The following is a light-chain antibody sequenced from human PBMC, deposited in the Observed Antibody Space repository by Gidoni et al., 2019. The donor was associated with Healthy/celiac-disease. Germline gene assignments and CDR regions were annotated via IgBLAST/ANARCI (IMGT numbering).Light chain of an antibody. Sequence: QSVLTQPPSVSAAPGQKVTISSSGSSSNIGNNYVSWYQQLPGTAPKLLIYDNNKRPSVIPDRFSGSKSGTSATLGITGLQTGDEADYYCGTWDSSLSAVVFGGGTKLTVL. CDR2: DNN. CDR1: SSNIGNNY. V-gene: IGLV1-51*01. J-gene: IGLJ2*01. CDR3: GTWDSSLSAVV.